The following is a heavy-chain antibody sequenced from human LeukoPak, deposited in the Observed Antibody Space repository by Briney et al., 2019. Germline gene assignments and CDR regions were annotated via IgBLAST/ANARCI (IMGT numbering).Heavy chain of an antibody. CDR2: IYYSGST. CDR3: ARERPRTGTYFDY. Sequence: SETLSLTCTVSGGSISSYYWSWIRQPPGKGLEWIGYIYYSGSTNYNPSLKSRVTISVDTSKNQFSLKLSSVTAADTAVYYCARERPRTGTYFDYWGQGTLVTVSS. J-gene: IGHJ4*02. CDR1: GGSISSYY. V-gene: IGHV4-59*12. D-gene: IGHD1-1*01.